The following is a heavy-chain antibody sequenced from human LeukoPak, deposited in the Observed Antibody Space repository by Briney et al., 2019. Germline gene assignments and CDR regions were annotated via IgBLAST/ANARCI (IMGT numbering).Heavy chain of an antibody. V-gene: IGHV4-34*01. Sequence: PSETLSLTCAVYGGSFSGYYWSWIRQPPGKGLEWIGEINHCGSTNYNPSLKSRVTISVDTSKNQFSLKLSSVTAADTAVYYCARVVRGYSYGIHLSYYYYMDVWGKGTTVTVSS. CDR1: GGSFSGYY. D-gene: IGHD5-18*01. CDR3: ARVVRGYSYGIHLSYYYYMDV. J-gene: IGHJ6*03. CDR2: INHCGST.